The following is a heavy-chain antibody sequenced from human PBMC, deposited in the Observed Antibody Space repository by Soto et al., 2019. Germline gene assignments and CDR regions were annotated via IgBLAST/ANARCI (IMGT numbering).Heavy chain of an antibody. CDR2: IIPIFGTA. Sequence: QVQLVQSGAEVKKPGSSVKVSCKASGGTFSSYAISWVRQAPGQGLEWMGGIIPIFGTANYAQEFKGRVTITAAESTSTASMELSSLSSEDTAVYYCASPYSSSFYYCGLAVWGQGTTVTVSS. V-gene: IGHV1-69*12. CDR1: GGTFSSYA. D-gene: IGHD6-6*01. J-gene: IGHJ6*02. CDR3: ASPYSSSFYYCGLAV.